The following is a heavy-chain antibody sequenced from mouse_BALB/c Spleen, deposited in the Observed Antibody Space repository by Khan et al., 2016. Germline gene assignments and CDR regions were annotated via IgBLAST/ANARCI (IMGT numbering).Heavy chain of an antibody. J-gene: IGHJ2*01. V-gene: IGHV2-9*02. CDR1: GFSLTSYG. CDR3: ARLEDI. CDR2: IWAGGGT. Sequence: QVQLVQSGPGLVAPSQTLSLTCTVSGFSLTSYGVPWVRQPPGKGLEWLGVIWAGGGTNYNSALMYRRSTSKYNPKSPVFLKMNGLQTDDTAMYYCARLEDIWGQGTTLTVSS. D-gene: IGHD1-3*01.